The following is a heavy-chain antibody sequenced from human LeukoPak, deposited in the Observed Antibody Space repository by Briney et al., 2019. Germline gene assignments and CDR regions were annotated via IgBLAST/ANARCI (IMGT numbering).Heavy chain of an antibody. V-gene: IGHV4-59*08. CDR3: ARHISASSRYDY. J-gene: IGHJ4*02. CDR2: IFYSGST. CDR1: GGSISSYY. D-gene: IGHD6-13*01. Sequence: SETLSLICSVSGGSISSYYWSCIRQPPGKVLEWTGYIFYSGSTNSNPSLKSRVTISVDTSKNQISLKLSSVTAADTAVYYCARHISASSRYDYWGQGTLVTVSS.